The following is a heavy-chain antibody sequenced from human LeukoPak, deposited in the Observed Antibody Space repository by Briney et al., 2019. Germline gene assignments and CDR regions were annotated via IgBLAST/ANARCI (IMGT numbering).Heavy chain of an antibody. D-gene: IGHD7-27*01. V-gene: IGHV4-34*01. Sequence: PGGSLRLSCAASGFTFSDYYMSWIRQPPGKGLEWIGETNHSGSTNYNPSLKSRVTISVDTSKNQFSLKLSSVTAADTAVYYCARAVLPWGRGSHYYMDVWGKGTTVTVSS. J-gene: IGHJ6*03. CDR1: GFTFSDYY. CDR3: ARAVLPWGRGSHYYMDV. CDR2: TNHSGST.